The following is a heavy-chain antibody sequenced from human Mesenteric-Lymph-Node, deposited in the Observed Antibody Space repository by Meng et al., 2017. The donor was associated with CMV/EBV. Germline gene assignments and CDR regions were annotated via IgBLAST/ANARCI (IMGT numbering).Heavy chain of an antibody. J-gene: IGHJ4*02. CDR2: IISIFGTA. Sequence: SGGTFSSYAINWVRQAPGQGLEWMGGIISIFGTANYAQKFQGRVTITTDESTSTAYMELSSLRSEDTAVYYCARGDDSSGYYSFGIDYWGQGTLVTVSS. D-gene: IGHD3-22*01. CDR3: ARGDDSSGYYSFGIDY. CDR1: GGTFSSYA. V-gene: IGHV1-69*05.